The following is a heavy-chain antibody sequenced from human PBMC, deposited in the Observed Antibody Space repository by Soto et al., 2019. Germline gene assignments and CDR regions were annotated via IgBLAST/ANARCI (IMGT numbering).Heavy chain of an antibody. CDR3: AKDSSSWGY. CDR2: ISNSGSSM. Sequence: LRLCCAAVGGSFRDSYMSWIRHAPGAGLEWIAYISNSGSSMYYADSVKGRFTISRDNAKNSLYLQMNSLRTEDTGVYYCAKDSSSWGYWGEGALLTVSS. V-gene: IGHV3-11*01. J-gene: IGHJ4*02. CDR1: GGSFRDSY. D-gene: IGHD6-13*01.